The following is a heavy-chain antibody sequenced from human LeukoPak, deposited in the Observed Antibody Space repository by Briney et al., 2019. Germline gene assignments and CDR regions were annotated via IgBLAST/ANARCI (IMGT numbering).Heavy chain of an antibody. D-gene: IGHD1-14*01. V-gene: IGHV3-23*01. CDR2: FGVSYGGS. CDR3: VADMTTITNFDY. Sequence: GGSVRLSCAASGFTFSNNAMSWVRQAPGKAPEWVCSFGVSYGGSFYADSVRGRFTISRDDSKNTLHLQMNSLRAEDTAVYYCVADMTTITNFDYWGQGTLVTVSS. J-gene: IGHJ4*02. CDR1: GFTFSNNA.